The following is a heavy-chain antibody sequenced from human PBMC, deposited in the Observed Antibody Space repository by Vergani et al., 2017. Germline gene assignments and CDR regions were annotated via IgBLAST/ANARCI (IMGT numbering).Heavy chain of an antibody. V-gene: IGHV4-59*01. CDR3: ASSPLTRAWGGAFDI. CDR2: IYYSGST. Sequence: QVQLQESGPGLVKPSETLSLTCTVSGGPISSYYWSWIRQPPGKGLEWIGYIYYSGSTNYNPSLKSRVSIAVDTSKNQFSLKLSSVTAADTAVYYCASSPLTRAWGGAFDIWGQGTMVTVSS. D-gene: IGHD3-16*01. CDR1: GGPISSYY. J-gene: IGHJ3*02.